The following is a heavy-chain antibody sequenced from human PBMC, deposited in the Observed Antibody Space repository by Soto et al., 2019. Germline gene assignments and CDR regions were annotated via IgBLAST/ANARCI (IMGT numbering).Heavy chain of an antibody. Sequence: GSLRLSCAASGFTFSSCAMAWVRQAPGKGLEWVSVISGGGNTYYAASVTGRFTISRDNSKSTLYLQMNSLRADDTAAYYCVKWHTDYYDSLDFCGFEWWGQGT. CDR1: GFTFSSCA. V-gene: IGHV3-23*01. D-gene: IGHD3-22*01. CDR3: VKWHTDYYDSLDFCGFEW. CDR2: ISGGGNT. J-gene: IGHJ4*02.